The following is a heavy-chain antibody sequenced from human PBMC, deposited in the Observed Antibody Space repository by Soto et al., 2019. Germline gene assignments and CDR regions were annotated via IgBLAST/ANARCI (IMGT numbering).Heavy chain of an antibody. J-gene: IGHJ6*02. CDR1: GYSFSGYY. CDR3: ARERGYDFWSGYSDYYYGMDV. V-gene: IGHV1-2*02. Sequence: XSVKGSCTAAGYSFSGYYGRWGRQSPGQGLEWMGWINPNSGGTNYAQKFQGRVTMTRDTSISTAYMELSRLRSDDTAVYYCARERGYDFWSGYSDYYYGMDVWGQGTTVTVSS. CDR2: INPNSGGT. D-gene: IGHD3-3*01.